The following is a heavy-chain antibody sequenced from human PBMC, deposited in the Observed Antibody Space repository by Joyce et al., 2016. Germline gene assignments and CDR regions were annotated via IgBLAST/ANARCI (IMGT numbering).Heavy chain of an antibody. Sequence: FSSRWKHWVRQVPGKGLEWVSRILGDGSGTTYADSVKGRFTISRDNAKNTLYLQMNSLRAEDTAVYYCARDYYGRIDYWGQGTVVTVSS. CDR1: FSSRW. J-gene: IGHJ4*02. D-gene: IGHD3-16*01. CDR3: ARDYYGRIDY. CDR2: ILGDGSGT. V-gene: IGHV3-74*01.